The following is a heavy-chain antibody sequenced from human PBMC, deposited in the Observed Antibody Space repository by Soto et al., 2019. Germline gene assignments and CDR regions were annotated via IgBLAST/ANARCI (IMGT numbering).Heavy chain of an antibody. J-gene: IGHJ6*03. D-gene: IGHD2-15*01. CDR1: GFTFSSYS. V-gene: IGHV3-21*01. CDR2: ISSSSSYI. CDR3: ARVGEDIVVVVAATIYYYYMDV. Sequence: GGSLRLSCAASGFTFSSYSMNWVRQAPGKGLEWVSSISSSSSYIYYADSVKGRFTISRDNAKNSLYLQMNSLRAEDTAVYYCARVGEDIVVVVAATIYYYYMDVWGKGTTVTVSS.